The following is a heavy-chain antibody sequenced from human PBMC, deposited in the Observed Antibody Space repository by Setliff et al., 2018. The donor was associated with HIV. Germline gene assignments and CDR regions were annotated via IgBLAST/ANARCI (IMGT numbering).Heavy chain of an antibody. J-gene: IGHJ5*02. CDR1: GDSISSGGFY. CDR3: ATGWDTLLNP. D-gene: IGHD1-26*01. CDR2: SNTKYT. Sequence: PSETLSLTCTVSGDSISSGGFYWTWIRQPAGKGLEYIGRSNTKYTKYNPSLRGRVTLSIDTSKSQFSLNLTSATAADAAVYYCATGWDTLLNPWGQGTLVTVSS. V-gene: IGHV4-61*02.